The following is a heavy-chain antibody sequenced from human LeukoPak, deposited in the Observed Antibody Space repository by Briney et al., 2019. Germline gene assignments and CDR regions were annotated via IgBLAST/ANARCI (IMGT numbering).Heavy chain of an antibody. CDR3: ARGFNGGFDP. D-gene: IGHD3-10*01. CDR2: VFAGGST. J-gene: IGHJ5*02. Sequence: GGSLRLSCAASGFSVSSNYMNWVRQAPGKGLEWVSVVFAGGSTYSADSVKGRFTFSRDNSKNTLYLQMNSLRADDTAVYYCARGFNGGFDPWGQGTLVTVSS. V-gene: IGHV3-53*01. CDR1: GFSVSSNY.